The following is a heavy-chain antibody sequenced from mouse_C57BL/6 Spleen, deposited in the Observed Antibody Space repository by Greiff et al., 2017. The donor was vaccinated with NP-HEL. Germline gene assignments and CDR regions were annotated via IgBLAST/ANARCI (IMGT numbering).Heavy chain of an antibody. CDR2: IDTSNSYT. Sequence: QVHVKQPGAELVMPGASVKLSCTASGYTFTSYWMHWVKQRPGQGLEWIGEIDTSNSYTNYNQKFKGKSTLTVDKSCSTTYMQLSSLTSEDSAVYYCARFHYGSRYFDYWGQGTTLTVSS. CDR3: ARFHYGSRYFDY. V-gene: IGHV1-69*01. CDR1: GYTFTSYW. J-gene: IGHJ2*01. D-gene: IGHD1-1*01.